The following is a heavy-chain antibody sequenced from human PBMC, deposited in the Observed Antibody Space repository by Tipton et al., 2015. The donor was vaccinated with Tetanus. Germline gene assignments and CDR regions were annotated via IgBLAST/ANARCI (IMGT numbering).Heavy chain of an antibody. D-gene: IGHD3-16*01. J-gene: IGHJ5*02. CDR3: ARALKQGANWFDP. CDR1: GGSISSADYY. CDR2: VSDSGST. Sequence: TLSLTCTVSGGSISSADYYWSWIRQPPGKGLEWIGYVSDSGSTYSNPSLRSRIIIPVDTSKNRFSLKLDSVTAADTAIYYCARALKQGANWFDPWGQGTLVTVSS. V-gene: IGHV4-30-4*01.